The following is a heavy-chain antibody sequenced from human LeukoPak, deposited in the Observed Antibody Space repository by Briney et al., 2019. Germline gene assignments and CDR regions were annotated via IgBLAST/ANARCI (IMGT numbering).Heavy chain of an antibody. CDR2: IYTSGST. Sequence: PSQTLSLTCTVSGGSISSGSYYWSWIRRPAGKGLEWIGRIYTSGSTNYNPSLKSRVTISVDTSKNQFSLKLSSVTAADTAVYYCAREIQLWTYYFDYWGQGTLVTVSS. CDR1: GGSISSGSYY. CDR3: AREIQLWTYYFDY. V-gene: IGHV4-61*02. J-gene: IGHJ4*02. D-gene: IGHD5-18*01.